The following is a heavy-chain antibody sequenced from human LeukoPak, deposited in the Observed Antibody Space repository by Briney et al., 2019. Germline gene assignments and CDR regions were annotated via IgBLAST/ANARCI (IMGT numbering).Heavy chain of an antibody. CDR3: ARESYDSSGYYYLYYFDY. D-gene: IGHD3-22*01. CDR1: GGSISSGGYY. V-gene: IGHV4-31*03. CDR2: IYYSGST. Sequence: SETLSLTCTVSGGSISSGGYYWSWIRQHPGKDLEWIGYIYYSGSTYYNPSLKSRVTISVDTSKNQFSLKLSSVTAADTAVYYCARESYDSSGYYYLYYFDYWGQGTLVTVSS. J-gene: IGHJ4*02.